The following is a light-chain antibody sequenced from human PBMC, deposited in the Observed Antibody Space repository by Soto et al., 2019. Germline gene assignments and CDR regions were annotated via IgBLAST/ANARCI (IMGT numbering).Light chain of an antibody. CDR1: QSVSDNH. J-gene: IGKJ3*01. Sequence: DIVLTQSPGTLSLSPGERATLSCRASQSVSDNHLAWYQQKPGQAPRLLIYRASRRATDIPDRFSGSGSGTEFSLTISRLEPEDFAVSYCQQYGSSPRFTFGPGTKVDI. CDR3: QQYGSSPRFT. CDR2: RAS. V-gene: IGKV3-20*01.